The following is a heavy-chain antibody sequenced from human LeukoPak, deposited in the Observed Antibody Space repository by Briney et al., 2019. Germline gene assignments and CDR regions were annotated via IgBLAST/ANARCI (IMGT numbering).Heavy chain of an antibody. D-gene: IGHD1-26*01. V-gene: IGHV1-2*02. Sequence: ASVKVSCKASGGTFSSYAISWVRQAPGQGLEWMGWINPNSGGTNYAQKFQGRVTMTRDTSISTACMELSRLRSDDTAVYYCARDRASYSGSYYQLGYWGQGTLVTVSS. CDR2: INPNSGGT. CDR1: GGTFSSYA. J-gene: IGHJ4*02. CDR3: ARDRASYSGSYYQLGY.